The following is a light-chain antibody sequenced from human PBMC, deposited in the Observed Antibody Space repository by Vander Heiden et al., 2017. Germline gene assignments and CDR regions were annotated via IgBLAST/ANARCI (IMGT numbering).Light chain of an antibody. CDR2: DVS. CDR1: SSDVGGYNY. V-gene: IGLV2-14*01. J-gene: IGLJ2*01. CDR3: SSYTSSSTPVV. Sequence: QSALTQPASVSWSPGQPVTISCSGSSSDVGGYNYVSWYQQHPVKAPKLMIYDVSNRPSGVSKRFSGSKSGNTASLTISGLQAEDEADYYCSSYTSSSTPVVFGGGTKLTVL.